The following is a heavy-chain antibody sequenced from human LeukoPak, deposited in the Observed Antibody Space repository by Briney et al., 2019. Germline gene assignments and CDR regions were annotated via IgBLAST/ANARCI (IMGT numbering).Heavy chain of an antibody. Sequence: GGSLRLSSAASGFTFSSYAMNCVRQAPGKVLEWVSGISGGGGSTCYADSVKGRFPISRDNAKNTLYLQMNSLRAEDTAVYYCARVIRHFDYWGQGTPVTVSS. CDR1: GFTFSSYA. V-gene: IGHV3-23*01. CDR3: ARVIRHFDY. J-gene: IGHJ4*02. D-gene: IGHD3-16*01. CDR2: ISGGGGST.